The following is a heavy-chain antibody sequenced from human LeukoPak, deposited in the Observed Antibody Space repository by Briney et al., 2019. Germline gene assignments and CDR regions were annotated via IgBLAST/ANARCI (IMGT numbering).Heavy chain of an antibody. CDR2: ISRSGSTK. J-gene: IGHJ6*03. CDR3: ARVLRYCSGGNCYSGGLGYMDV. CDR1: GFTFSSYG. D-gene: IGHD2-15*01. V-gene: IGHV3-48*04. Sequence: PGRSLRLSCAASGFTFSSYGMHWVRQAPGKGLEWVSSISRSGSTKYYADSVKGRFTISRDNAKNSLFLQMNSLRAEDTAVYYCARVLRYCSGGNCYSGGLGYMDVWVKGTTVTISS.